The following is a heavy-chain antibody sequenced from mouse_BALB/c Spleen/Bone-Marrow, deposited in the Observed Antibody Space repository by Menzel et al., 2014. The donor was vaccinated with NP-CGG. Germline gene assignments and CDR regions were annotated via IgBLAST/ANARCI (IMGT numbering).Heavy chain of an antibody. CDR2: INPDSRTI. Sequence: DVQLVESGGGLVQPGGSLKLSCAASGFDFSRYWMTWARQVPGKGLEWIGEINPDSRTINYTPSLKDKFIISRDNAKNTLYLQMSKVRSEDTALYYCARPGYYGYQNVWGAGTTVTVST. V-gene: IGHV4-1*02. D-gene: IGHD1-2*01. CDR1: GFDFSRYW. J-gene: IGHJ1*01. CDR3: ARPGYYGYQNV.